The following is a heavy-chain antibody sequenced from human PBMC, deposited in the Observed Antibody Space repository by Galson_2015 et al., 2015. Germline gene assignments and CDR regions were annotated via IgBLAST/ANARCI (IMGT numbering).Heavy chain of an antibody. CDR1: GFFFNKYW. Sequence: SLRLSCAGSGFFFNKYWMYWVRHAPGKGLVWVSFINTDGKTTTHADSVKGRFTISRDNAKNTLYLQMSSLRAEDTAVYYCARAGYYYDSSGYYSYYFDYWGQGTLVTVSS. J-gene: IGHJ4*02. V-gene: IGHV3-74*01. CDR3: ARAGYYYDSSGYYSYYFDY. CDR2: INTDGKTT. D-gene: IGHD3-22*01.